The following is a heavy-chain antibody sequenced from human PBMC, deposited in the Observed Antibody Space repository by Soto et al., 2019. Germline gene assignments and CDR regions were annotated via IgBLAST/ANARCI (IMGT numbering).Heavy chain of an antibody. CDR3: ARDRIAAAGTESYYYYGMDV. CDR1: GYSFTSYW. V-gene: IGHV5-10-1*01. D-gene: IGHD6-13*01. CDR2: IDPSDSYT. J-gene: IGHJ6*02. Sequence: GESLKISCKGSGYSFTSYWISWVRQMPGKGLEWMGRIDPSDSYTNYSPSFQGHVTISADKSISTAYLQWSSLKASDTAMYYCARDRIAAAGTESYYYYGMDVWGQGTTVTVSS.